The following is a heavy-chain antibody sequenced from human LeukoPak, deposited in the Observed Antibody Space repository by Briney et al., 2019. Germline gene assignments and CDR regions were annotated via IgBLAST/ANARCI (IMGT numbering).Heavy chain of an antibody. CDR1: GYSISDGYY. CDR2: LHHRGST. J-gene: IGHJ4*02. Sequence: PSETLSLTCTVSGYSISDGYYWGWIRQPPGKGLEWIGSLHHRGSTYYNPSLKSRVTTSVDTSKNQIFLKLSSVTAADTAVYYCTRDGYLIAGSRFDDWGQGTLVTVTS. D-gene: IGHD6-13*01. V-gene: IGHV4-38-2*02. CDR3: TRDGYLIAGSRFDD.